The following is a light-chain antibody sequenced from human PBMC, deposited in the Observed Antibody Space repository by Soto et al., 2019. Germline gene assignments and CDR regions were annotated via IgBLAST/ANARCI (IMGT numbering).Light chain of an antibody. CDR2: EVS. CDR1: RSPEYSNGVTY. J-gene: IGKJ1*01. V-gene: IGKV2-30*01. CDR3: MQGTYWHAT. Sequence: DVVMTQSPLSLPVTLGQPASISCRSSRSPEYSNGVTYLSWFQQRPGQSPRRLIYEVSKRDSGVPDRFSGSGSGTDFTLKISRVEAEDVGVYYCMQGTYWHATFGQGTKVEIK.